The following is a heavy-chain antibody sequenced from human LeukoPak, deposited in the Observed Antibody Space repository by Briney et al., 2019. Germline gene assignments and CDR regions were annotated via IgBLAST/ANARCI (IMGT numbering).Heavy chain of an antibody. Sequence: GGSLRLSCAASGFTFSSYGMSWVRQAPGKGLDWVSTISASGGSTYYADSVKGRFTISRDNSKNTLYLQMNSLRVDDTAVYYCAKIGWDDAFDIWGQGTMVTVSS. CDR3: AKIGWDDAFDI. V-gene: IGHV3-23*01. CDR2: ISASGGST. J-gene: IGHJ3*02. CDR1: GFTFSSYG. D-gene: IGHD6-19*01.